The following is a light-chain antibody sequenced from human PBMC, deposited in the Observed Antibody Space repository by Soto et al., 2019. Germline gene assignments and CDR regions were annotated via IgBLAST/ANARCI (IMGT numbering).Light chain of an antibody. CDR2: AAS. CDR1: QSVASSH. J-gene: IGKJ1*01. V-gene: IGKV3-20*01. CDR3: QHYNSYSEA. Sequence: EIVLTQSPGTLSLSPGERATLSCRASQSVASSHLAWYRQKPGQAPRLLIYAASTRATGVPGRFSGSGSGTEFTLTISSLQPDDFATYYCQHYNSYSEAFGQGTKVDIK.